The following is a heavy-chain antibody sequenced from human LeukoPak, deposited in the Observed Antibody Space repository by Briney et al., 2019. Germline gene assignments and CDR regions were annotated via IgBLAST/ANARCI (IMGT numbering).Heavy chain of an antibody. J-gene: IGHJ4*02. CDR2: ISYDGSNK. V-gene: IGHV3-30*18. CDR3: AKDRRDRSFLFDY. Sequence: GGSLRLSCAASGFTFSSYGMHWVRQAPGKGLEWVAVISYDGSNKYYADSVKGRFTISRDNSKNTLYLQMNSLRAEDTAVYYCAKDRRDRSFLFDYWGQGTLVTVSS. CDR1: GFTFSSYG.